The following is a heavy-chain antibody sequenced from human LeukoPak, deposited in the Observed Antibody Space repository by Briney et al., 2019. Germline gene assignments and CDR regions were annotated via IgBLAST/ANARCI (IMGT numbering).Heavy chain of an antibody. Sequence: SETLSLTCAVYGGSFSGYYWSWIRQPPGKGLEWIGEINHSGSTNYNPSLKSRVTISVDTSKNQFSLKLSSVTAADTAVYYCASRRYQLLYRYYYYYGMDVWGQGTTVTVSS. CDR2: INHSGST. CDR1: GGSFSGYY. CDR3: ASRRYQLLYRYYYYYGMDV. J-gene: IGHJ6*02. V-gene: IGHV4-34*01. D-gene: IGHD2-2*02.